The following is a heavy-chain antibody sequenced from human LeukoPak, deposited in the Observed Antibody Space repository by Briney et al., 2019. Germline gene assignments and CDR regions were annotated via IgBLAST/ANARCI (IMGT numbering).Heavy chain of an antibody. CDR3: ARGWRDGYTVRYYVDV. CDR1: GDSISSSRYY. Sequence: PPETLSLTCTVSGDSISSSRYYWVWIRQPPGKGLEWIGSVYYSGTIYSNPSLKSPVTTSVDTSNNQFSLKLHSVTAADTAVYYCARGWRDGYTVRYYVDVWGKGTTVTVSS. J-gene: IGHJ6*03. V-gene: IGHV4-39*01. D-gene: IGHD5-24*01. CDR2: VYYSGTI.